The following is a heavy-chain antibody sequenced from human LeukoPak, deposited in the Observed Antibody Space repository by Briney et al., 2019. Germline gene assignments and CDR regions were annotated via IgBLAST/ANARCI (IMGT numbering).Heavy chain of an antibody. D-gene: IGHD2-21*02. CDR1: GGSISSSSYY. J-gene: IGHJ5*02. Sequence: SETLSLTCTVSGGSISSSSYYWGWIRQPPGKGLEWIGCMYYSGSTYYNPSLKSRVTIPADTSKNQFSLKLTSVTAADTAVYYCARTRAVSGLVMVTEGNWFDPWGQGTLVTVSS. CDR2: MYYSGST. V-gene: IGHV4-39*07. CDR3: ARTRAVSGLVMVTEGNWFDP.